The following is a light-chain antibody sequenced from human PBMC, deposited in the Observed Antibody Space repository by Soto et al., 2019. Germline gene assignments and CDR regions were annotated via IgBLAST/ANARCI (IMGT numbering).Light chain of an antibody. CDR2: EVI. CDR1: SSDVGSFNR. V-gene: IGLV2-18*02. CDR3: SSYTTSGTLV. J-gene: IGLJ3*02. Sequence: QSALTQPPSVSGSPGQSVTIFCAGTSSDVGSFNRVSWYQQPPGTAPRLMIYEVIYRPSGVPDRFAGSKSGNTASLTISGLQAEDEADYYCSSYTTSGTLVFGGGTKLTVL.